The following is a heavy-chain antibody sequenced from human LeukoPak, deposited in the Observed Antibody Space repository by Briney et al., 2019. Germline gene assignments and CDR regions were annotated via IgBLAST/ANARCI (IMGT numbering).Heavy chain of an antibody. CDR3: ARTVNGDYYYYYMDV. V-gene: IGHV4-59*01. Sequence: SETLSLTCTVSGGSISSYYWSWIRQPPGKGLEWIGYIYYSGSTNYNPSLKSRVTISVDTSTNQFSLKLSSVTAADTAVYYCARTVNGDYYYYYMDVWGKGTAVTVSS. CDR2: IYYSGST. D-gene: IGHD4-11*01. CDR1: GGSISSYY. J-gene: IGHJ6*03.